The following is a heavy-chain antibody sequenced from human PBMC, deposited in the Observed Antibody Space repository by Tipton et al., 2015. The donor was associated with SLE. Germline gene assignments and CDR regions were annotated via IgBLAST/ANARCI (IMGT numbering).Heavy chain of an antibody. CDR3: TRRQLWSRGDAFDI. Sequence: SLRLSCTTSRFTFGDYAMSWFRQAPGKGLEWLGFIRSKAYGGTTEYAASVKGRLTISRDDSKSIAYLQMNSLKTEDTAVHYCTRRQLWSRGDAFDIWGQGTMVTVSS. CDR2: IRSKAYGGTT. J-gene: IGHJ3*02. V-gene: IGHV3-49*03. D-gene: IGHD5-18*01. CDR1: RFTFGDYA.